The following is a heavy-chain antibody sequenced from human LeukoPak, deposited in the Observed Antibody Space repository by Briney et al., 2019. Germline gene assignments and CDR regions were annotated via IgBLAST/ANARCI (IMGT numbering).Heavy chain of an antibody. CDR1: GGSISSSNYY. J-gene: IGHJ6*03. Sequence: SETLSLTCTVSGGSISSSNYYWGWIRQPPGKGLEWIGSIYYSGSTYYNPSLKSRVTISVDTSKNQFSLKLSSVTAADTAVYYCARHQRNYDSSGYYPDYYYYYMDVWGKGTTVTISS. CDR3: ARHQRNYDSSGYYPDYYYYYMDV. D-gene: IGHD3-22*01. CDR2: IYYSGST. V-gene: IGHV4-39*01.